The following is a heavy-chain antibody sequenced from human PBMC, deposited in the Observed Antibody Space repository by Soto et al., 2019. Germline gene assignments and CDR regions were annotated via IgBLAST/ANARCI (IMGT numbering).Heavy chain of an antibody. D-gene: IGHD6-19*01. V-gene: IGHV3-30-3*01. CDR2: ISYDGSNK. Sequence: QVQLVESGGGVVQPGRSLRLSCAASGFTFSSYAMHWVRQAPGKGLEWVAVISYDGSNKYYADSVKGRFTISRDNSQNTLYLQMNSLRAEDTAVYYCASPDSSGWDSNWFDPWGQGPLVTVSS. CDR1: GFTFSSYA. CDR3: ASPDSSGWDSNWFDP. J-gene: IGHJ5*02.